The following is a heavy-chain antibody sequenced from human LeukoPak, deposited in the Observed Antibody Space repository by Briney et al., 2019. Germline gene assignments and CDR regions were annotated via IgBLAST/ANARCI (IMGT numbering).Heavy chain of an antibody. D-gene: IGHD6-13*01. CDR1: GYSFTNYW. CDR2: IYPDDSDT. J-gene: IGHJ5*02. Sequence: GESLKISCKGSGYSFTNYWIGWVRQMPGKGLEWMGIIYPDDSDTRYSPSFQGQATISADKSISTAYLQWSSLKASDTAMYYCARHLGRITAAAPRWFDPWGQGTLVTVSS. V-gene: IGHV5-51*01. CDR3: ARHLGRITAAAPRWFDP.